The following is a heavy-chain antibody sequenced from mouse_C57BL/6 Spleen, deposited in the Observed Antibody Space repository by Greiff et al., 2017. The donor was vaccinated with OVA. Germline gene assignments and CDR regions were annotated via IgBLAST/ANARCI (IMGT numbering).Heavy chain of an antibody. CDR2: INYDGSST. V-gene: IGHV5-16*01. Sequence: DVKLVESEGGLVQPGSSMKLSCTASGFTFSDYYMAWVRQVPEKGLEWVANINYDGSSTYYLDSLKSRFIISRDNAKNILYLQMSSLKSEDTATYYCARAIYWGYFDVWGTGTTVTVSS. CDR1: GFTFSDYY. D-gene: IGHD2-1*01. CDR3: ARAIYWGYFDV. J-gene: IGHJ1*03.